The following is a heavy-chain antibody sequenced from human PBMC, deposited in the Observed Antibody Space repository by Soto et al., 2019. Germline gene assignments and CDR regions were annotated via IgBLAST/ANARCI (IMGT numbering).Heavy chain of an antibody. J-gene: IGHJ3*02. Sequence: EVQLVESGGGLVQPGGSLRLSCEASGFTFSSYWMSWVRQAPGKGLEWVANIKQDGSEKYYVDSVKGRFTISRDNAKNSLYLQMNRLRAEDTAVYYCARDRVVAANPDAFDIWGQGTMVTVSS. D-gene: IGHD2-15*01. CDR3: ARDRVVAANPDAFDI. CDR2: IKQDGSEK. CDR1: GFTFSSYW. V-gene: IGHV3-7*01.